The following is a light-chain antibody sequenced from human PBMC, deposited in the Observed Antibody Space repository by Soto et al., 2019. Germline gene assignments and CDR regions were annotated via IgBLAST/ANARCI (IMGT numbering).Light chain of an antibody. CDR2: EGS. CDR1: SSDVGSYNL. Sequence: QSALTQPASVSGSPGQSITISCTGTSSDVGSYNLVSWYQQHPGKAPKLMIYEGSKRPSGVSNRFSGSKSGNTASLTISGLQAEDEADYYCSSFAGSRVLVLGGGTKLTVL. V-gene: IGLV2-23*01. J-gene: IGLJ2*01. CDR3: SSFAGSRVLV.